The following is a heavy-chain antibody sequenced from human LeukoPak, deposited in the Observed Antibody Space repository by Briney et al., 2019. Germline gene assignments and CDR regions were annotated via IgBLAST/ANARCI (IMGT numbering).Heavy chain of an antibody. CDR1: GFTFSSYA. CDR3: AKEGGSAWTFDY. D-gene: IGHD6-19*01. CDR2: MSGSGGST. J-gene: IGHJ4*02. Sequence: PGGSLRLSCAASGFTFSSYAMSWVRQAPGKGLEWVSVMSGSGGSTYYADSVKGRFTISRDNSKNTLYLQMNSLRAEDTAVYYCAKEGGSAWTFDYWGQGTLVTVSS. V-gene: IGHV3-23*01.